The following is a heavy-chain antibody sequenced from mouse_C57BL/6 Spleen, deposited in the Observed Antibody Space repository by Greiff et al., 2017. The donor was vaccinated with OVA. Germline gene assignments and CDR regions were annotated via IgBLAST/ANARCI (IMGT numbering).Heavy chain of an antibody. V-gene: IGHV5-4*03. Sequence: EVKLVESGGGLVKPGGSLKLSCAASGFTFSSYAMSWVRQTPEKRLEWVATISDGGSYTSYPDNVKGRFTISRDNAKNNLYLKMCHLKSEDTAMYYCARAPTIVTTRYFDYWGQGTTLTVSS. D-gene: IGHD2-5*01. CDR2: ISDGGSYT. CDR1: GFTFSSYA. J-gene: IGHJ2*01. CDR3: ARAPTIVTTRYFDY.